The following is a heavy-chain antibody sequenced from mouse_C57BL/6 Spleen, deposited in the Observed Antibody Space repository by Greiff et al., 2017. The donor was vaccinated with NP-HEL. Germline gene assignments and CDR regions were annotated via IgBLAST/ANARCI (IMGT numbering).Heavy chain of an antibody. Sequence: QVQLKQSGAELVRPGASVKLSCKASGYTFTDYYINWVKQRPGQGLEWIARIYPGSGNTYYNEKFKGKATLTAEKSSSTAYMQLSSLTSEDSAVYFCARSGYDYDGGWAWFAYWGQGTLVTVSA. CDR1: GYTFTDYY. CDR2: IYPGSGNT. J-gene: IGHJ3*01. D-gene: IGHD2-4*01. V-gene: IGHV1-76*01. CDR3: ARSGYDYDGGWAWFAY.